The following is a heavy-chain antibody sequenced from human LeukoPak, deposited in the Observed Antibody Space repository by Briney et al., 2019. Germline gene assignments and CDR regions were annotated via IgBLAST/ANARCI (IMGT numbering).Heavy chain of an antibody. V-gene: IGHV4-30-2*01. J-gene: IGHJ4*02. D-gene: IGHD4-23*01. CDR1: GASISSGGYY. CDR2: IYHSGST. CDR3: ARDTYGGNSDY. Sequence: SQTLSLTCTVSGASISSGGYYWSWIRQPPGKGLEWIGYIYHSGSTYYNPSLKSRVTISVDRSKNQFSLKLSSVTAADTAVYYCARDTYGGNSDYWGQGTLVTVSS.